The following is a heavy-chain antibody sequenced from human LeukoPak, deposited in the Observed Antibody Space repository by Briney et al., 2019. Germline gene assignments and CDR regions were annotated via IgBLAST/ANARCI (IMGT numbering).Heavy chain of an antibody. CDR3: AREKGNSSPGVGPKWFDP. D-gene: IGHD1-26*01. Sequence: PSETLSLTCAVSGYSINNRYYRGWVRQSPGKGLEWIGSFYQSGHTHYNPALKSRVAISSNTSKNQFFLRLTSVTAADTAVYYCAREKGNSSPGVGPKWFDPWGQGIVVTVSS. CDR1: GYSINNRYY. J-gene: IGHJ5*02. CDR2: FYQSGHT. V-gene: IGHV4-38-2*02.